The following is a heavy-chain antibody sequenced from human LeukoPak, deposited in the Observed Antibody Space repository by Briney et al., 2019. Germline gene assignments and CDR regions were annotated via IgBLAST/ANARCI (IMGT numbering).Heavy chain of an antibody. CDR3: ASRMVMTRSFKY. J-gene: IGHJ4*02. Sequence: SETLSLTCAVYGGSFSSYYWSWIRQPPGEGLEWIGEINHSASTNYNSSLKSRVTISVDKSENHFSLKLRSVTAADTAVYYCASRMVMTRSFKYWGQGTLVTVSS. V-gene: IGHV4-34*01. CDR1: GGSFSSYY. CDR2: INHSAST. D-gene: IGHD4-23*01.